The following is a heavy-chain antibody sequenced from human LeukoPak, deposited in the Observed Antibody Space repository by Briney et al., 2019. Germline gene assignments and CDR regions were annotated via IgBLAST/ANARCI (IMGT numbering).Heavy chain of an antibody. V-gene: IGHV4-59*01. CDR3: ARRVWDGTYYFDS. CDR1: GGSISSYY. CDR2: IYYSGST. J-gene: IGHJ4*01. D-gene: IGHD1-26*01. Sequence: PSETLSLTCTVSGGSISSYYWSWIRQPPGKGLEWIGYIYYSGSTNYNPSLKSRVTISVDTSKNQFSLKLSSVTAADTAVYYCARRVWDGTYYFDSWGRGTPVTVSS.